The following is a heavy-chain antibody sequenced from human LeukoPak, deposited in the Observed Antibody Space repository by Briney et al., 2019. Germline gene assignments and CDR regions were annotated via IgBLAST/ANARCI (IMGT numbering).Heavy chain of an antibody. J-gene: IGHJ5*02. Sequence: PGGSLRLSCAASGFTFDDYAMHWVRQAPGKGLEWVSGISWNSGSIGYADSVKGRFTISRDNAKNSLYLQMNSLRAEDTAVYYCARVIYGSGTYYKGWFDPWGQGTLVTVSS. CDR2: ISWNSGSI. V-gene: IGHV3-9*01. D-gene: IGHD3-10*01. CDR3: ARVIYGSGTYYKGWFDP. CDR1: GFTFDDYA.